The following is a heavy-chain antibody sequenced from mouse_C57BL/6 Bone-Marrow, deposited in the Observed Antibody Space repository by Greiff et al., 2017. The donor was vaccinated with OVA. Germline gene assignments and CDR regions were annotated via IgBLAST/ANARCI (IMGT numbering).Heavy chain of an antibody. J-gene: IGHJ1*03. D-gene: IGHD1-1*01. CDR2: ISSGSSTI. CDR1: GFTFSDYG. Sequence: EVKLMESGGGLVKPGGSLKLSCAASGFTFSDYGMHWVRQAPEKGLEWVAYISSGSSTIYYADTVKGRFTISRDNAKNTLFLQMTSLRSEDTAMYYCARNYGSDVWGTGTTVTVSS. CDR3: ARNYGSDV. V-gene: IGHV5-17*01.